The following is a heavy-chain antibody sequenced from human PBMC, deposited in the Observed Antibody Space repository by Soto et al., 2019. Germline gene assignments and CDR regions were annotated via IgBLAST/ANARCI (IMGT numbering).Heavy chain of an antibody. V-gene: IGHV1-24*01. J-gene: IGHJ6*02. CDR2: FDPEDGET. CDR3: AGYCSSTSCYTVAKGGYYYGMDV. D-gene: IGHD2-2*02. CDR1: GYTLTELS. Sequence: ASVKVSCKVSGYTLTELSMHWVRQAPGKGLEWMGGFDPEDGETIYAQKFQGRVTMTEGTSTDTAYMELSSLRSEDTAVYYCAGYCSSTSCYTVAKGGYYYGMDVWGQGTTVTVSS.